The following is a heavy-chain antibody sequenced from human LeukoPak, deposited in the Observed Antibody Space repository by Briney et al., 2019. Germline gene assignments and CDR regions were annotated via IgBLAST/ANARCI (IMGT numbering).Heavy chain of an antibody. Sequence: GASVRFSCKASGYTFTNYDINWARQASGQGLEWMGWMNPNSGNTGSAQKFQGRVTMTSNTSISTAYMELSSLRSEDTAVYYCARGLRREQQLLRAFDYWGQGTPVTVPS. V-gene: IGHV1-8*01. CDR2: MNPNSGNT. J-gene: IGHJ4*02. D-gene: IGHD6-13*01. CDR1: GYTFTNYD. CDR3: ARGLRREQQLLRAFDY.